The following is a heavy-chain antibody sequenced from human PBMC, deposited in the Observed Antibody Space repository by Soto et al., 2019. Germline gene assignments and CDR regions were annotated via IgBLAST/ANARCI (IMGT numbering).Heavy chain of an antibody. CDR3: ARAGT. CDR1: GGSFRSYA. CDR2: IIPISGTT. J-gene: IGHJ5*02. V-gene: IGHV1-69*01. Sequence: QEQLVQSGAEVKKPGSSMKVSSKVSGGSFRSYAINWVREAPGQGLEWMGGIIPISGTTNYARKFQGRVTISADESTSTAYMDLSRLTYADTAVYYCARAGTWGQGSLVTVSS.